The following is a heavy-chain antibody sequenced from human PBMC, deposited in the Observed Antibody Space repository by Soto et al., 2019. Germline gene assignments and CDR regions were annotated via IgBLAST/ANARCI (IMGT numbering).Heavy chain of an antibody. V-gene: IGHV4-59*11. CDR1: GGSISGHY. CDR3: ARDTTSLGGAFDI. D-gene: IGHD1-26*01. J-gene: IGHJ3*02. CDR2: IYYSGST. Sequence: SETLSLTCTVSGGSISGHYWNWIRQTPGRGLEWIGYIYYSGSTQYNPSLRSRVTISVDTYKKQFSLNLISVTAADTAVYYCARDTTSLGGAFDIWGKGKMVT.